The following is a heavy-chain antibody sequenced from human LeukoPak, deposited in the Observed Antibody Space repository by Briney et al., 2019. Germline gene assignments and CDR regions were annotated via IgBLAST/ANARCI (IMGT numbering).Heavy chain of an antibody. J-gene: IGHJ4*02. Sequence: SETLSLTCAVSGASVSNSHWNWIRQFPGKGLEWIGCLSYTGKTDYNPSLSSRVTMSLGTSNNQVSLKPKSVTAADTAVYYCSEGYFEPFAHWGPGTLVTVSS. V-gene: IGHV4-59*02. CDR2: LSYTGKT. CDR3: SEGYFEPFAH. D-gene: IGHD2/OR15-2a*01. CDR1: GASVSNSH.